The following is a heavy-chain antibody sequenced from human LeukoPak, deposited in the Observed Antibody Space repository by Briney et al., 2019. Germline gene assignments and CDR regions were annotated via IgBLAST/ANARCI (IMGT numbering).Heavy chain of an antibody. D-gene: IGHD1-14*01. CDR3: ATETNGRHYDY. CDR1: GFTFSSYS. CDR2: ISRSSNYI. Sequence: PGGSLRLSCAASGFTFSSYSMNWVRQAPGKGLEWVSSISRSSNYIYYADSVKGRFTISRDNAKNSLYLQMNSLRAEDTAVYYCATETNGRHYDYWGQGTLLTVSS. V-gene: IGHV3-21*01. J-gene: IGHJ4*02.